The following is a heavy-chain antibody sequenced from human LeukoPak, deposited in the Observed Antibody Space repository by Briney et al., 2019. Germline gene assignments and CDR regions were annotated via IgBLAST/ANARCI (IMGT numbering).Heavy chain of an antibody. Sequence: KTSETLSLTCAVYGGSFSGYYWSWIRQPPGKGLEWIGEINHSGSTNYNPSLKSRVTISIDTSKNQLSLKLSSVTAADTAVYYCARDSWGYYDFDIWGRGTMVTVSS. J-gene: IGHJ3*02. V-gene: IGHV4-34*01. CDR1: GGSFSGYY. CDR2: INHSGST. D-gene: IGHD3-3*01. CDR3: ARDSWGYYDFDI.